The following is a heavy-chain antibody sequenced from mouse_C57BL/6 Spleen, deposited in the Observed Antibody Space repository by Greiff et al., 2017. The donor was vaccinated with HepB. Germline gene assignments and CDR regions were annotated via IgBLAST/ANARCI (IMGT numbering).Heavy chain of an antibody. CDR2: IDPANGNT. Sequence: VQLQQSVAELVRPGASVKLSCTASGFNIKNTYMHWVKQRPEQGLEWIGRIDPANGNTKYAPKFQGKATITAVTSSNTAYLQLSSLTSEDTAIYYCARPLDYYGSSYYYDYWGQGTTLTVSS. CDR3: ARPLDYYGSSYYYDY. J-gene: IGHJ2*01. V-gene: IGHV14-3*01. D-gene: IGHD1-1*01. CDR1: GFNIKNTY.